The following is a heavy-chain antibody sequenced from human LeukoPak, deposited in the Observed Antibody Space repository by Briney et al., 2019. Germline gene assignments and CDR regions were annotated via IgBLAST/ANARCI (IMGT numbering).Heavy chain of an antibody. CDR2: IYYSGST. CDR3: ARGRFLEWLLFLKGNWFDP. CDR1: GGSISSSSYY. J-gene: IGHJ5*02. Sequence: PSETLSLTCTVSGGSISSSSYYWGWIRQPPGKGLEWIGSIYYSGSTYHNPSLKSRVTISVDTSKNQFSLKLSSVTAADTAVYYCARGRFLEWLLFLKGNWFDPWGQGTLVTVSS. V-gene: IGHV4-39*07. D-gene: IGHD3-3*01.